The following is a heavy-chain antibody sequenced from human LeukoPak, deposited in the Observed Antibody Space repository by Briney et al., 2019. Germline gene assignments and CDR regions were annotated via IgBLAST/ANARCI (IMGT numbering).Heavy chain of an antibody. V-gene: IGHV3-30-3*01. CDR3: ARELSSGWQHYFDY. D-gene: IGHD6-19*01. CDR2: ISYDGSNK. Sequence: QTGGSLRLSCAASGFTFSSYAMHWVRQAPGKGLEWVAVISYDGSNKYYADSVKGRFTISRDNSKNTLYLQMNSLRAEDTAMYYCARELSSGWQHYFDYWGQRTLVTVSS. J-gene: IGHJ4*02. CDR1: GFTFSSYA.